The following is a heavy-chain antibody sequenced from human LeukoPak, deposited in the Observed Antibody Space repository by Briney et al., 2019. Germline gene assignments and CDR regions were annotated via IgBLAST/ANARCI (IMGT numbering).Heavy chain of an antibody. J-gene: IGHJ4*02. CDR1: GGSISSYY. CDR2: ISHSGST. D-gene: IGHD6-19*01. Sequence: SETLSLTCTVSGGSISSYYWSWIRQPPGKGLEWIGYISHSGSTNYNSSLKSRVTISVDTSKNQFSLELSSVTAADTAVYYCARQNIAVAASYYFDYWGQGTLVTVSS. CDR3: ARQNIAVAASYYFDY. V-gene: IGHV4-59*08.